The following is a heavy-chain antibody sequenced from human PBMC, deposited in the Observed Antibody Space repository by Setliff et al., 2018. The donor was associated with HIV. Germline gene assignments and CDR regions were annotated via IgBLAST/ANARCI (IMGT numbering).Heavy chain of an antibody. Sequence: SETLSLTCTVSGGSISGFYWNWIRQSAGKGLQWIGRIYDSGSTKYNPSLKSRVTISVDMSKNQFSLKLTSVTAADTAVYYCARGGRYYLPGIAVAGIQRNWFDPWGQGALVTVSS. V-gene: IGHV4-4*07. CDR2: IYDSGST. D-gene: IGHD6-19*01. J-gene: IGHJ5*02. CDR1: GGSISGFY. CDR3: ARGGRYYLPGIAVAGIQRNWFDP.